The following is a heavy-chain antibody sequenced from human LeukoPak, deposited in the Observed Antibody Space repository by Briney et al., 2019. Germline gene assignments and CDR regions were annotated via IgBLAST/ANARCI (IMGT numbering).Heavy chain of an antibody. CDR2: INWNGGST. CDR3: ARDRGGEWXLLXFDY. V-gene: IGHV3-20*01. D-gene: IGHD1-26*01. Sequence: GGSLRLSCAASGFTFDDYGMSWVRQAPGKGLEWVSGINWNGGSTGYADSVKGRFTISRDNAKNSLYLQMNSLRAEDTALYHCARDRGGEWXLLXFDYWGQGTLVTVSS. J-gene: IGHJ4*02. CDR1: GFTFDDYG.